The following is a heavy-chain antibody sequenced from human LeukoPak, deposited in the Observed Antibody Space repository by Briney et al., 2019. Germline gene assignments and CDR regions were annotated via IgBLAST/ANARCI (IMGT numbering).Heavy chain of an antibody. V-gene: IGHV3-48*03. J-gene: IGHJ4*02. CDR1: GFDFGAYE. Sequence: TGGCLRLSCAASGFDFGAYEMNWVRQAPGKGLERVAYFAGSDTTTYYADSVKGRFIISRDNARNSLYLQMNSLRAEDTALYYCTTLGYHLDSWGQGTLVTVSS. CDR2: FAGSDTTT. CDR3: TTLGYHLDS. D-gene: IGHD3-22*01.